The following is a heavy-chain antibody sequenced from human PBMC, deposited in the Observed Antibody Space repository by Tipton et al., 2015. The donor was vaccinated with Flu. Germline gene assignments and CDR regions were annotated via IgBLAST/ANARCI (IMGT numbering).Heavy chain of an antibody. D-gene: IGHD4-11*01. CDR3: ARRDFSNYVSEPKNWLDS. V-gene: IGHV4-38-2*01. CDR2: VHTSAGT. CDR1: GDSLGSSYY. Sequence: LRLSCSVSGDSLGSSYYWAWIRQPPGRGLEWIGNVHTSAGTYYNLSLRSRVTISVDRSKNQFSLRLASVTAADTAVYFCARRDFSNYVSEPKNWLDSWGQGTLVTFSS. J-gene: IGHJ5*01.